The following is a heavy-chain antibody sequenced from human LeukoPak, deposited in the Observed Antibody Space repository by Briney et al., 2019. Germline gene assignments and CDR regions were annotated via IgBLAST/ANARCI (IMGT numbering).Heavy chain of an antibody. Sequence: SETLSLTCAVYGGSFSAFHWNWIRQSPAKGLEWIGEMKQSGTPRYNPSLQSRVTISVDKSKNQFSLNVRSVTAADTAVYYCASRPFLYGFRTYFDNWAQGTLVTVSS. CDR3: ASRPFLYGFRTYFDN. CDR1: GGSFSAFH. J-gene: IGHJ4*02. CDR2: MKQSGTP. V-gene: IGHV4-34*01. D-gene: IGHD3-10*01.